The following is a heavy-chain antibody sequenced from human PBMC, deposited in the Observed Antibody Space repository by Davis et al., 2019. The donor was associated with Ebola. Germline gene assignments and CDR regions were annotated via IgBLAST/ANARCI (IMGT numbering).Heavy chain of an antibody. CDR2: ISGSGGST. J-gene: IGHJ6*04. CDR1: GFTFSSYA. Sequence: GESLKISCAASGFTFSSYAMSWVRQAPGKGLEWVSAISGSGGSTYYVDSVKGRFTISRDNSKNTLYLQMNSLRAEDTAVYYCARGVRVGGVKYYGMDVWGKGTTGTVSS. V-gene: IGHV3-23*01. CDR3: ARGVRVGGVKYYGMDV. D-gene: IGHD1-26*01.